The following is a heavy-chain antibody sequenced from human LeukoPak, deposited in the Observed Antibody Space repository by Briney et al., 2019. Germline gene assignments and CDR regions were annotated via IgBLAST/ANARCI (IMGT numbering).Heavy chain of an antibody. CDR1: GGSFSGYY. D-gene: IGHD3-9*01. CDR2: INHSGST. V-gene: IGHV4-34*01. J-gene: IGHJ5*02. Sequence: SETLSLTCAVYGGSFSGYYWSWIRQPPGKGLECIGEINHSGSTNYNPSLKSRVTISVDTSKNQFSLKLSSVTAADTAVYYCARRSTYYDILTGLTSNWFDPWGQGTLVTVSS. CDR3: ARRSTYYDILTGLTSNWFDP.